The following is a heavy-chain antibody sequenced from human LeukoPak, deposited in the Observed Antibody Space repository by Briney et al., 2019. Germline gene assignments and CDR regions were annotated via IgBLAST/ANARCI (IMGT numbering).Heavy chain of an antibody. Sequence: GGSLRLSCAAAGFTFDDYAMHWVRHAPGKGLEWVSGISWNSGSIGYADSVKGRFTISRDNAKNSLYLQMNSLRAEDTALYYCAKDSNDAFDIWGQGTMVTVSS. CDR1: GFTFDDYA. CDR3: AKDSNDAFDI. CDR2: ISWNSGSI. V-gene: IGHV3-9*01. J-gene: IGHJ3*02.